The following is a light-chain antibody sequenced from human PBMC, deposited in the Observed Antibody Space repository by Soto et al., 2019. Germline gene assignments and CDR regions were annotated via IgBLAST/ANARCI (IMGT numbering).Light chain of an antibody. CDR1: TGAVTSGYY. CDR3: LLYYGGAQV. Sequence: QAVVTQEPSLTMSPGGTVTLTCGSSTGAVTSGYYPNWFQQKPGQPPRPLIYSINNKHSWTPARFSGSLLGDKAALTLSGVQPEDEADYYCLLYYGGAQVFGGGTKVTVL. V-gene: IGLV7-43*01. CDR2: SIN. J-gene: IGLJ3*02.